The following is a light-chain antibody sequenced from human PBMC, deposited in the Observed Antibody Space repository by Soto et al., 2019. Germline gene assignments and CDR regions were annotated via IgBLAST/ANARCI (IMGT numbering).Light chain of an antibody. CDR1: SGHSSYA. Sequence: QSVLTQSPSASASLGASVKLTCTLSSGHSSYAIAWHQQQPEKGPRYLMKLNSDGSHSKGDGIPDRFSGSSSGAERYLTISRLQAEDEADYYRQTWGTGSQVFGTGTKLTVL. J-gene: IGLJ1*01. V-gene: IGLV4-69*01. CDR2: LNSDGSH. CDR3: QTWGTGSQV.